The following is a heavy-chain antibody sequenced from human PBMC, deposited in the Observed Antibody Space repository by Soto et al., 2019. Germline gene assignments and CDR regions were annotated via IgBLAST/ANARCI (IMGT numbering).Heavy chain of an antibody. CDR3: AHRVLRTVFGLVTTTAIYFDF. Sequence: QITLNESGPTVVRPTETLTLTCRFSGFSLTTSGVGVCWIRQSPGKAPEWLAPIYWDDDKRYSASLKSRLTITKDPSKNQVVLTVSDLDPTDTATYYCAHRVLRTVFGLVTTTAIYFDFWGQGTPVAVSS. D-gene: IGHD3-3*01. CDR1: GFSLTTSGVG. J-gene: IGHJ4*02. V-gene: IGHV2-5*02. CDR2: IYWDDDK.